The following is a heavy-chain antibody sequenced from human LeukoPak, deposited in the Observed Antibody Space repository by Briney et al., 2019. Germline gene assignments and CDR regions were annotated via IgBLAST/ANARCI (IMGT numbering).Heavy chain of an antibody. V-gene: IGHV3-30*02. J-gene: IGHJ4*02. CDR1: GFTFSGYG. CDR3: AKDLGNSFDY. D-gene: IGHD4-23*01. Sequence: GGSLRLSCAASGFTFSGYGMHWVRQAPGKGLEWVAFIHYDGSDKYYADSVKGRSTISRDNSKNTLYLQMNSLRAEDTAVYYCAKDLGNSFDYWGQGTLVTVSS. CDR2: IHYDGSDK.